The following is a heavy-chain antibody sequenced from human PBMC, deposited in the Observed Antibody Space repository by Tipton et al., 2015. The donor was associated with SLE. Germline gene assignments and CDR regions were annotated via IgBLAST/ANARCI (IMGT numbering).Heavy chain of an antibody. CDR1: GDSISNYF. J-gene: IGHJ4*02. V-gene: IGHV4-59*01. D-gene: IGHD2-8*02. CDR2: IYYSGTT. Sequence: GSLRLSCTVSGDSISNYFWSWIRQPPGKGLEWIGYIYYSGTTNYNPSLKSRVTISVDTSKNQFSLKLSSVTAADTAVYYCARDVGGYNTGWFPYYFDYWGQGTLVTVSS. CDR3: ARDVGGYNTGWFPYYFDY.